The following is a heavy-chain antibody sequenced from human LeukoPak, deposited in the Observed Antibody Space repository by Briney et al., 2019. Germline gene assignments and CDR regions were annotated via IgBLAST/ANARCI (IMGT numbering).Heavy chain of an antibody. J-gene: IGHJ5*02. CDR2: ISSRNSYI. CDR3: AREEYDDVWGSYSWFDP. CDR1: GFTFSSYS. D-gene: IGHD3-16*01. Sequence: GGSLRLSCVGSGFTFSSYSMHWIRQAPGKGLEWVSSISSRNSYIYYADLMKGRFIVSRDNANNSLYLQMNNLTAEDTAVYYCAREEYDDVWGSYSWFDPWGQGTLVIVSS. V-gene: IGHV3-21*01.